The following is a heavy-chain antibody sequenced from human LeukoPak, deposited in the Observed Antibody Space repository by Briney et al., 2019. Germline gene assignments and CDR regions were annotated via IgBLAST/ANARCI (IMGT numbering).Heavy chain of an antibody. Sequence: GASVKVSCKVSGYTLTELSMHWVRQAPGKGLEWMGGFDPEDGETIYAQKFQGRVTMTEDTSTDTAYMELSSLRSEDTAVYYCATQNLRYCTGGVCPALDYWGQGTLVTVSS. CDR2: FDPEDGET. D-gene: IGHD2-8*02. V-gene: IGHV1-24*01. CDR3: ATQNLRYCTGGVCPALDY. J-gene: IGHJ4*02. CDR1: GYTLTELS.